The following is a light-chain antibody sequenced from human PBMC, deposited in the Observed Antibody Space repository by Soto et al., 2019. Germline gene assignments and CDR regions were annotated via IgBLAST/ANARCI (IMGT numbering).Light chain of an antibody. CDR2: DAS. CDR1: QRIGGY. Sequence: IVLTPAAVTLPLFPRASATLSCGASQRIGGYLAWYQQRPGQAPRRLIYDASKRATGIPARFSGSGSGTDFTLTINSLEPEDFAGYYCQQRNYWSITFGQGTRLEI. CDR3: QQRNYWSIT. J-gene: IGKJ5*01. V-gene: IGKV3-11*01.